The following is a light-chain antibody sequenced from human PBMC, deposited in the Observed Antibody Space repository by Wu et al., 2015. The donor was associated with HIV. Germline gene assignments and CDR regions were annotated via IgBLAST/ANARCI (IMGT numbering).Light chain of an antibody. V-gene: IGKV3-15*01. Sequence: EIVMTQSPGTLSVSPGERATLSCRASQRVIANLAWYQQKPGQAPRLLIYGASTRASGIPARFSGSGSGTEFTLTISSLQPDDFATYYCQQYNSYSWTFGQGTKVEIK. CDR1: QRVIAN. CDR2: GAS. CDR3: QQYNSYSWT. J-gene: IGKJ1*01.